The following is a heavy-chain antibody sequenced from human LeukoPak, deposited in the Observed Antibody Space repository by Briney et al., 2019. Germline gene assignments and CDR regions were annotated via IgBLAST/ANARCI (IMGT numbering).Heavy chain of an antibody. CDR2: ISNYNGNT. CDR1: GYSFVLYG. V-gene: IGHV1-18*01. D-gene: IGHD3-10*01. Sequence: GASVKVSCKASGYSFVLYGISWVRQAPGQGPEWMGWISNYNGNTKYAQKFQGRVTMTTDTSTSTAYMELRSLRSEDTAVYYCARGYYGSGSYYSPWSRSYYYYMDVWGKGTTVTISS. CDR3: ARGYYGSGSYYSPWSRSYYYYMDV. J-gene: IGHJ6*03.